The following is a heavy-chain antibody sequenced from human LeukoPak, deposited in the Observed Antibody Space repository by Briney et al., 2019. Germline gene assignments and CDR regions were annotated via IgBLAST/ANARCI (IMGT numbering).Heavy chain of an antibody. V-gene: IGHV4-39*01. CDR1: GGSISSSSYY. CDR3: ARGVDVRYYYYYMDV. J-gene: IGHJ6*03. D-gene: IGHD3-10*01. Sequence: SETLSLTCTVSGGSISSSSYYWGWIRQPPGKGLEWIGSICYSGSTYYNPSLKSRVTISVDTSKNQFSLKLSSVTAADTAVYYCARGVDVRYYYYYMDVWGKGTTVTVSS. CDR2: ICYSGST.